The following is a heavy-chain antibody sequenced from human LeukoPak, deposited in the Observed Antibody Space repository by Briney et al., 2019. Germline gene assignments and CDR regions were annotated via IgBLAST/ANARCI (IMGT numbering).Heavy chain of an antibody. V-gene: IGHV4-38-2*02. D-gene: IGHD3-10*01. Sequence: PSETLSLTCAVSGYSISSGYNWGWIRQSPGKGLEWIGSIYHSGSTYYNPSLKSRVTISVDTSKNDFSLRLTSVTAADTAVYYCAREDYYGSGAYYNRASGLEYYFDYWGQGTLVTVSS. J-gene: IGHJ4*02. CDR3: AREDYYGSGAYYNRASGLEYYFDY. CDR2: IYHSGST. CDR1: GYSISSGYN.